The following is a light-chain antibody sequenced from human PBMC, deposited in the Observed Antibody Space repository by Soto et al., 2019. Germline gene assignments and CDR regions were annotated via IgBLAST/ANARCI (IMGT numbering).Light chain of an antibody. CDR2: LGS. J-gene: IGKJ1*01. CDR1: QSLLHSNGYNY. V-gene: IGKV2-28*01. CDR3: MQALQTPRT. Sequence: DIVTTQSPLSLPVTPGEPASISCRPSQSLLHSNGYNYFDWYLQKPGQSPQLLIYLGSNRASGVPDRFSGSGSGTDFTLKISRVEAEDVGVYYCMQALQTPRTVGQGTKVDSK.